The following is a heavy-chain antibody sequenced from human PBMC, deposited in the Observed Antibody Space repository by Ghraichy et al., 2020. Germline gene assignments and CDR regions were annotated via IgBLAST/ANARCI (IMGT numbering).Heavy chain of an antibody. D-gene: IGHD3-16*01. CDR2: ISYDGGKK. J-gene: IGHJ4*02. Sequence: GGSLRLSCAASGFTFSTYAMHWVRQAPGKGLEWVAVISYDGGKKYYADSVKGRFTISRDNSMNTLHLQMNSLTPEDTAVYYCARDWSRMGYWGQGTLVTVSS. CDR1: GFTFSTYA. V-gene: IGHV3-30-3*01. CDR3: ARDWSRMGY.